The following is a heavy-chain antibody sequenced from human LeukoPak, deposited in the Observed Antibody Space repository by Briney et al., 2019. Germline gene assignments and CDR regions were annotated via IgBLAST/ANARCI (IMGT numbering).Heavy chain of an antibody. CDR3: ARGSQKQWLARGDFDY. CDR1: GNSISTYY. J-gene: IGHJ4*02. D-gene: IGHD6-19*01. Sequence: KPSETLSLTCTVSGNSISTYYWSWIRQPAGKGLEWIGRIYTSGSTNYNPSLKSRVTMSIDTSKSQFSLKLSSVTAADTAVYYCARGSQKQWLARGDFDYWGQGTLVTVSS. V-gene: IGHV4-4*07. CDR2: IYTSGST.